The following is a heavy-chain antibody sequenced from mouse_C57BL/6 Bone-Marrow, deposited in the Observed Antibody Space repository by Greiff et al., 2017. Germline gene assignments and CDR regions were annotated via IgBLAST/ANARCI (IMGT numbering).Heavy chain of an antibody. CDR1: GFNIKDDY. J-gene: IGHJ2*01. CDR3: TNYYASRYYFDY. V-gene: IGHV14-4*01. CDR2: IDPENGDT. Sequence: VQLQQSGAELVRPGASVKLSCTASGFNIKDDYMHWVKQRPEQGLEWIGWIDPENGDTEYASKFQGKATITADTSSNTAYLQLSSLTSEDTAVYYCTNYYASRYYFDYWGQGTTLTVSS. D-gene: IGHD1-1*01.